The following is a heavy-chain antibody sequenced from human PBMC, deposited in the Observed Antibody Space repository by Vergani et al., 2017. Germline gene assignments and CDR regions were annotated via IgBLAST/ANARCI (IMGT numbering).Heavy chain of an antibody. V-gene: IGHV1-69*02. CDR2: IIPILGIA. Sequence: QVQLVQSGAEVKKPGSSVKVSCKASGGTFSSYTISWVRQAPGQGLEWMGRIIPILGIANYAQKFQGRGTITADKSTSTAYMELSSLRSEDTAVYYCARRVGATRGPLDYWGQGTLVTVSS. J-gene: IGHJ4*02. D-gene: IGHD1-26*01. CDR3: ARRVGATRGPLDY. CDR1: GGTFSSYT.